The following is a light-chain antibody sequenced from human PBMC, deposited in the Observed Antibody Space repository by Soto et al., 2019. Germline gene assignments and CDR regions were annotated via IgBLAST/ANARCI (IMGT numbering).Light chain of an antibody. CDR1: SSDVGGSNF. CDR2: DVA. V-gene: IGLV2-14*03. Sequence: QSALTQPASVSDSPGQSITISCTGTSSDVGGSNFVSWYQQHPGKPPKLIIYDVANRPSGVSNRFSGSKSGSTASLIISRLQTEDEADYYCQSYDSSLSGSGVFGGGTKLTVL. J-gene: IGLJ3*02. CDR3: QSYDSSLSGSGV.